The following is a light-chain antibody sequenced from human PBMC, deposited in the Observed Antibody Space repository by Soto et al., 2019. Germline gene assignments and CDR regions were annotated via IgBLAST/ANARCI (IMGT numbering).Light chain of an antibody. V-gene: IGLV1-44*01. Sequence: QSVLTQPHSASGTPGQRVTISCSGSSSNIGTSSVHWFQQLPGTAPKLRISTTNQRPSGVPERFSGAKSGTSASLAISGLQSEDEADYYFAAWDDSLNGHVFGTGTKLTVL. CDR1: SSNIGTSS. J-gene: IGLJ1*01. CDR3: AAWDDSLNGHV. CDR2: TTN.